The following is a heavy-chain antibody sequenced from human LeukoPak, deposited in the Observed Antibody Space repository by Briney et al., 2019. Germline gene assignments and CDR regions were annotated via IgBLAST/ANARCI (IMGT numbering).Heavy chain of an antibody. D-gene: IGHD1-1*01. Sequence: ASVKVSCKASGYTFTGYYMHWVRQAPGQGLERMGWINPNSGGTNYAQKFQGRVTLTRDTSLTTAYMGLTSLSSDDTAVYYCARSERVKGIFDFWGQGTLVIVSS. V-gene: IGHV1-2*02. J-gene: IGHJ4*02. CDR3: ARSERVKGIFDF. CDR1: GYTFTGYY. CDR2: INPNSGGT.